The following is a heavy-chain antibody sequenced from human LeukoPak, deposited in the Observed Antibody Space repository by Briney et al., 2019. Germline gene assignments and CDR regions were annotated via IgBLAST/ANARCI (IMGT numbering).Heavy chain of an antibody. Sequence: ASVKVSCKASGYTLTSYFIHWVRQAPGQGLEWMATMNPNGGSTSYAPKFQGRVTMTWDMSTSTVYMELSSLRSEDTAVYYCARAGRRLFGVVIPLSFDSWGQGALVTVSS. V-gene: IGHV1-46*01. D-gene: IGHD3-3*01. J-gene: IGHJ4*02. CDR3: ARAGRRLFGVVIPLSFDS. CDR1: GYTLTSYF. CDR2: MNPNGGST.